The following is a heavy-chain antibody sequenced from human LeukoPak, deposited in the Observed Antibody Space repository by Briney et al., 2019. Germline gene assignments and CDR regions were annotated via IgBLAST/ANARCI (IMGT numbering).Heavy chain of an antibody. J-gene: IGHJ4*02. Sequence: GGSLRLSCAASGFNFSNYSMNWVRQAPGKGLEWVSYISSSGRTIHHADSVKGRFTISRDNAKNSLYLQMNSLRDEDTAVYYCARSRSVLWDFDYWGQGALVTVSS. CDR1: GFNFSNYS. CDR3: ARSRSVLWDFDY. D-gene: IGHD4/OR15-4a*01. CDR2: ISSSGRTI. V-gene: IGHV3-48*02.